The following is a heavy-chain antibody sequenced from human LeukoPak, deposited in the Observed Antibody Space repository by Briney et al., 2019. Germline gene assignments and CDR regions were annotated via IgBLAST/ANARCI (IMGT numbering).Heavy chain of an antibody. Sequence: PGESLRLSCAASGFSFTTYNMSWVRQPPGKGLAWVSAISGSGGTTYYAASVKGRFTISRDNSKNMLYLQMNSLRAEDTAVYYCAKSNWVDRNGYNSDYFDYWGQGTLVTVSS. V-gene: IGHV3-23*01. CDR1: GFSFTTYN. CDR2: ISGSGGTT. CDR3: AKSNWVDRNGYNSDYFDY. D-gene: IGHD5-24*01. J-gene: IGHJ4*02.